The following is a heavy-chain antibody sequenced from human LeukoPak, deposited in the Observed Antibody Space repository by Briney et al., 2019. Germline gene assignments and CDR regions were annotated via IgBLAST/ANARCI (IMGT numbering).Heavy chain of an antibody. Sequence: PSETLSLTCTVSGGSISSSSYYWGWIRQPPGKGLEWIGSIYYSGSTYYNPSLKSRVTISVDTSKNQFSLKLSSVTAADTAVYYCARDPGSGWYPGYFDYWGQGTLVTVSS. D-gene: IGHD6-19*01. J-gene: IGHJ4*02. CDR2: IYYSGST. V-gene: IGHV4-39*07. CDR1: GGSISSSSYY. CDR3: ARDPGSGWYPGYFDY.